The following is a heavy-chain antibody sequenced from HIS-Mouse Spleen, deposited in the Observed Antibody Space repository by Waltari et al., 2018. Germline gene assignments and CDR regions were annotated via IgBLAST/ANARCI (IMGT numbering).Heavy chain of an antibody. V-gene: IGHV1-2*02. D-gene: IGHD3-16*01. CDR1: GYTFTGYY. CDR2: SHHSSGCT. J-gene: IGHJ4*02. Sequence: QVQLVQSGAEVKKPGASVKVSCKSSGYTFTGYYMHWVRQAPGPWIEWMGWSHHSSGCTTEAQKCQGRVTMTRDTSISTGYMELSRLRSDDTAVYYCARVSSGGSDFDYWGQGTLVTVSS. CDR3: ARVSSGGSDFDY.